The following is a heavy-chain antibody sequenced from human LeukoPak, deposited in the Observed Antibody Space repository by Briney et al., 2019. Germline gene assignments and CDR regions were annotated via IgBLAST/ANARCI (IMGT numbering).Heavy chain of an antibody. Sequence: SETLSLSCTVSGYSISSGYYGGWIWQPRGKGLEWIGSIYHSGSTYYNPSLKSRVTISVDTSKNQFSLKLSSVTAADTAVYYCARVRSGSGWAAFDIWGQGTMVTVSS. CDR2: IYHSGST. V-gene: IGHV4-38-2*02. CDR1: GYSISSGYY. CDR3: ARVRSGSGWAAFDI. D-gene: IGHD6-19*01. J-gene: IGHJ3*02.